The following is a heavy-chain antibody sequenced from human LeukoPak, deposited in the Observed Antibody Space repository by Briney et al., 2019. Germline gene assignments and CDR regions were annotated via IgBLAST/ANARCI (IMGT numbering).Heavy chain of an antibody. Sequence: SETLSLTCAVSGYSISSDYYWGWIRQPPGKGLEWIGSIYHSGNTYYNPSLKSRVTISVDTSKNQFSLKLSPVTAADTAVYYCARLPYCSSTRCYDDYYYMDVWGKGTTVTVS. CDR2: IYHSGNT. J-gene: IGHJ6*03. CDR3: ARLPYCSSTRCYDDYYYMDV. D-gene: IGHD2-2*01. V-gene: IGHV4-38-2*01. CDR1: GYSISSDYY.